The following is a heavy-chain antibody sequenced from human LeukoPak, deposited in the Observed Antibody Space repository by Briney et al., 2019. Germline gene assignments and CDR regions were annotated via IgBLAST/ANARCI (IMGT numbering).Heavy chain of an antibody. CDR3: ARGLYCSSTSCFYYYYYYGMDV. Sequence: SETLSLTCTVSGGSISSGGYYWSWIRQHPGQGLEWIGYIYYSGSTYHNPSLKSRVTISVDTSKNQFSLKLSSVTAADTAVYYCARGLYCSSTSCFYYYYYYGMDVWGQGTTVTVSS. CDR2: IYYSGST. J-gene: IGHJ6*02. CDR1: GGSISSGGYY. D-gene: IGHD2-2*01. V-gene: IGHV4-31*03.